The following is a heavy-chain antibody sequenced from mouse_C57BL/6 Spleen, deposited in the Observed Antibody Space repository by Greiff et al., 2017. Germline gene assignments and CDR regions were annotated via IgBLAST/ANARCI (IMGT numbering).Heavy chain of an antibody. Sequence: QVQLKESGAELVKPGASVKISCKASGYAFSSYWMNWVKQRPGKGLEWIGQIYPGDGDTNYNGKFKGKATLTADKSSSTAYMQLSSLTSEDSAVYFCASRYGSSPLYAMDYWGQGTSVTVSS. V-gene: IGHV1-80*01. CDR1: GYAFSSYW. D-gene: IGHD1-1*01. CDR3: ASRYGSSPLYAMDY. CDR2: IYPGDGDT. J-gene: IGHJ4*01.